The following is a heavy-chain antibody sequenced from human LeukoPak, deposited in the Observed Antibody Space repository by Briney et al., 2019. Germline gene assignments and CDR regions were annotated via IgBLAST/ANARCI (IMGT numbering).Heavy chain of an antibody. J-gene: IGHJ4*02. CDR3: ARELRFLEWLSPGY. V-gene: IGHV3-7*01. CDR2: IKQDGSEK. Sequence: PGGSLRLSCAASGFTFSSYWMSWVRQAPGKGLEWVANIKQDGSEKYYVDSVKGRFTISRDNSKNTLYLQMNSLRAEDTAVYYCARELRFLEWLSPGYWGQGTLVTVSS. D-gene: IGHD3-3*01. CDR1: GFTFSSYW.